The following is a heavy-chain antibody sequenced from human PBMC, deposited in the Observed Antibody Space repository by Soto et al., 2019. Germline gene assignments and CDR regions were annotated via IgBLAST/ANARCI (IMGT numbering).Heavy chain of an antibody. J-gene: IGHJ4*02. D-gene: IGHD3-9*01. CDR2: ISGSGGST. V-gene: IGHV3-23*01. Sequence: PGGSLRLSCAASGFTFSSYAMSWVRQAPGKGLEWVSAISGSGGSTYYADSVKGRFTISRDNSKNTLYLQMNSLRAEDTAVYYCAKDRTAYYDILTGYYRSVFDYWGQGTLVTVSS. CDR1: GFTFSSYA. CDR3: AKDRTAYYDILTGYYRSVFDY.